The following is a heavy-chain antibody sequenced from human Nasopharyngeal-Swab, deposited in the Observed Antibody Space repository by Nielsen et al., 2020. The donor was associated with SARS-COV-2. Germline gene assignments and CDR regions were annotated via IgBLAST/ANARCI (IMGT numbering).Heavy chain of an antibody. V-gene: IGHV4-39*01. J-gene: IGHJ5*02. CDR3: ARHDRDIVVVGP. CDR2: IYYSGST. D-gene: IGHD2-2*01. Sequence: WIRQPPGKGLEWIGYIYYSGSTYYNPSLKSRVTISVDTSKNQFSLKLSSVTAADTAVYHCARHDRDIVVVGPWGQGTLVTVSS.